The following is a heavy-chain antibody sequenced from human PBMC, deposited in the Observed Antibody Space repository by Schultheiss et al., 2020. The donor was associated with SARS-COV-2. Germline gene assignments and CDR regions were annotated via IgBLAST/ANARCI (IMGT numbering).Heavy chain of an antibody. CDR2: IIPIFGTA. CDR3: ARAPYYYYGMDV. J-gene: IGHJ6*02. Sequence: SVKVSCKASGGTFSSYAISWVRQAPGQGLEWMGGIIPIFGTANYAQKFQGWVTMTRDTSISTAYMELSRLRSDDTAVYYCARAPYYYYGMDVWGQGTTVTVSS. CDR1: GGTFSSYA. V-gene: IGHV1-69*05.